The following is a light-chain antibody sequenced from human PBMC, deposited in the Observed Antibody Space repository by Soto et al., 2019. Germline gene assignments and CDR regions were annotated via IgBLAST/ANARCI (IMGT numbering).Light chain of an antibody. Sequence: QSALTQPRSVSGSPGQSVTISCTGTSSDDGGYDYVSWYQQHPGKAPKLMIYGVTKRPSGVPDRFSGSKSGNTASLTISGLQAEDEANYYCCSYAGSYTHVVFGGGTKLTVL. J-gene: IGLJ2*01. CDR1: SSDDGGYDY. CDR3: CSYAGSYTHVV. CDR2: GVT. V-gene: IGLV2-11*01.